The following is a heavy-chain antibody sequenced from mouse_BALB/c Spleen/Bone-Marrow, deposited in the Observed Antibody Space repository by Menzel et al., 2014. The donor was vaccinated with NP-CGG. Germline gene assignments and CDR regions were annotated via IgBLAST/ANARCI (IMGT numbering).Heavy chain of an antibody. J-gene: IGHJ3*01. D-gene: IGHD1-1*01. CDR3: ASGYYGSTWFAY. Sequence: VQLQQSGPGLVAPSQSLSITCTVSGFSLXGYGVNWVRQPPGKGLEWLGMIWGDGSTDYNSALKSRLSISKDNSKSXVFLKMNSLQTDDTARYYCASGYYGSTWFAYWGQGTLVTVSA. CDR2: IWGDGST. CDR1: GFSLXGYG. V-gene: IGHV2-6-7*01.